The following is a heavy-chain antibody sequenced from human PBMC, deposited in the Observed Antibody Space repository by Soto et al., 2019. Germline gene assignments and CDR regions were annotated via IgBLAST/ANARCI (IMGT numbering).Heavy chain of an antibody. V-gene: IGHV1-18*01. CDR2: ISVYNGNT. Sequence: QVQLVQSGPEVKQPGASVKVSCKASGYTFASYGVTWVRQAPGQGLEWMGWISVYNGNTNYAQKLQGRASTTADTSTNTAYMELRSLRSDDTAVYFCARDRSSSWYGDHWGQGTLVTVSS. CDR1: GYTFASYG. D-gene: IGHD6-13*01. J-gene: IGHJ4*02. CDR3: ARDRSSSWYGDH.